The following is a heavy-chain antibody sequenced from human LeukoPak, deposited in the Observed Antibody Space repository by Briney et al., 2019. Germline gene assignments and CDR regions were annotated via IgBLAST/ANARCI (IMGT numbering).Heavy chain of an antibody. J-gene: IGHJ4*02. CDR3: AAAAKVGGY. CDR2: IKSKTDGGTT. D-gene: IGHD1-26*01. Sequence: GGSLRLSCAASGFTFNNAWMSWVRQAPGKGLEWVGRIKSKTDGGTTDYAAPVKGGFTISRDDSKNTLFLEMSSLKTEDTAVYYCAAAAKVGGYWGQGTLVTVSS. V-gene: IGHV3-15*01. CDR1: GFTFNNAW.